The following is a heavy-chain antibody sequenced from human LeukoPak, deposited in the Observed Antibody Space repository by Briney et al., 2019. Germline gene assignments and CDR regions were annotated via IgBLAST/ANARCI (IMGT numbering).Heavy chain of an antibody. V-gene: IGHV4-61*01. Sequence: SETLSLTCTVTGASVNSDSYYWSWIRQPPGQGLEWIGYIFNSGTTYYIPSLRSRVIISLDTSKNQFSLKMSSVTAADTAVYYCARAYYDSSGYYNWFDPWGQGTLVTVSS. D-gene: IGHD3-22*01. CDR3: ARAYYDSSGYYNWFDP. CDR2: IFNSGTT. CDR1: GASVNSDSYY. J-gene: IGHJ5*02.